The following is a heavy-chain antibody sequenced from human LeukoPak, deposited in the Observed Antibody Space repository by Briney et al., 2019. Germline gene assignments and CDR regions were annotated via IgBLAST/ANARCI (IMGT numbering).Heavy chain of an antibody. J-gene: IGHJ4*02. D-gene: IGHD5-24*01. CDR2: ISSGGETV. V-gene: IGHV3-48*03. Sequence: GGSLRLSCAASGFSFSTYEMNWVRQAPGKGLEWVSYISSGGETVCYADSVKGRFTISRDNAKNSVFLQMNSLRAEDTAVYYCARLQMDYWGQGTLVTVSS. CDR1: GFSFSTYE. CDR3: ARLQMDY.